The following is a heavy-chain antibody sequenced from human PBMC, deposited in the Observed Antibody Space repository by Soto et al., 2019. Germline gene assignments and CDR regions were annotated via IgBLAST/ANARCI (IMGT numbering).Heavy chain of an antibody. CDR1: GFTFSSYG. Sequence: GGSLRLSCAASGFTFSSYGMTWVRQAPGKGLEWVSFSSATGSGRYYADSVKGRFTISRDNSKNTLYLQMSSLRADDTAVYYCAKDRRAGGNYGFYSDFWGQGALVTVSS. CDR3: AKDRRAGGNYGFYSDF. D-gene: IGHD1-7*01. CDR2: SSATGSGR. J-gene: IGHJ4*02. V-gene: IGHV3-23*01.